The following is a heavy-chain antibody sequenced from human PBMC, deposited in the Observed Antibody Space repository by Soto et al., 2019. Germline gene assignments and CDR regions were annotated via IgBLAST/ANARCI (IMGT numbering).Heavy chain of an antibody. D-gene: IGHD3-3*01. CDR3: ARHINPYDFWSGAFFDY. J-gene: IGHJ4*02. CDR1: GGSISSSSYY. V-gene: IGHV4-39*01. CDR2: IYYSGST. Sequence: PSETLSLTCTVSGGSISSSSYYWGWIRQPPGKGLEWIGSIYYSGSTYYKPSLKSRVTISVDTSKNQFSLKLSSVTAADTAVYYCARHINPYDFWSGAFFDYWGQGTLVTVSS.